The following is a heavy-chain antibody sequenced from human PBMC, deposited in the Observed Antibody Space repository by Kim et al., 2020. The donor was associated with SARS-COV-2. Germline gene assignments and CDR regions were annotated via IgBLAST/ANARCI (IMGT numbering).Heavy chain of an antibody. Sequence: SETLSLTCAVYGGSFSGYYWSWIRQPPGKGLEWIGEINHSGSTNYNPSLKSRVTISVDTSKNQFSLKLSSVTAADTAVYYCARVERYYDSSGYYHYYYYYGMDVWGQGTTVTVAS. D-gene: IGHD3-22*01. J-gene: IGHJ6*02. CDR2: INHSGST. CDR3: ARVERYYDSSGYYHYYYYYGMDV. V-gene: IGHV4-34*01. CDR1: GGSFSGYY.